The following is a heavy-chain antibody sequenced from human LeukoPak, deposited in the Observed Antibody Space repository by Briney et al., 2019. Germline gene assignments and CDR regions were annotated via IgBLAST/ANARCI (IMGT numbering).Heavy chain of an antibody. J-gene: IGHJ4*02. D-gene: IGHD4-17*01. Sequence: PGGSLRLSCAASGFTFSSYGMHWVRQAPGKGLEWVAVIWYDGSNKYYADSVKGRFTISRDNSKNTLYLQMNSLRAEDTAVYYCASADDYGDYFDYWGQGTLVTVSS. V-gene: IGHV3-33*01. CDR2: IWYDGSNK. CDR3: ASADDYGDYFDY. CDR1: GFTFSSYG.